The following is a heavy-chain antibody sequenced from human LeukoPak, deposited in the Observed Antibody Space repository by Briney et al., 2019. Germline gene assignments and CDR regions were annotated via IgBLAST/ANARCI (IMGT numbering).Heavy chain of an antibody. CDR3: ATNIREVGATHYFDY. CDR2: IHLSGSA. Sequence: SDTLSFTGTVSGGSITSYYWSWFRQPPGKGLEYIGQIHLSGSANYNPSLESPVAMSPDASKNQFSLKGSSVTAADTAIYYGATNIREVGATHYFDYWGEGSLVTASP. V-gene: IGHV4-59*07. J-gene: IGHJ4*01. CDR1: GGSITSYY. D-gene: IGHD1-26*01.